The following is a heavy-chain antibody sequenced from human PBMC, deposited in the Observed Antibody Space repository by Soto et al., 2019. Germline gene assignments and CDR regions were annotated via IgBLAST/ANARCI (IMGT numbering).Heavy chain of an antibody. CDR1: GGTFSSYT. CDR3: ARADVDTAMVYFDY. Sequence: QVQLVQSGAEVKKPGSSVKVSCKASGGTFSSYTISWVRQAPGQGLEWMGRIIPILGIGNYAQKFQGRVTITADKSTSTAYMELSSLRSEDTAVYYCARADVDTAMVYFDYWGQGTLVTVSS. J-gene: IGHJ4*02. D-gene: IGHD5-18*01. V-gene: IGHV1-69*02. CDR2: IIPILGIG.